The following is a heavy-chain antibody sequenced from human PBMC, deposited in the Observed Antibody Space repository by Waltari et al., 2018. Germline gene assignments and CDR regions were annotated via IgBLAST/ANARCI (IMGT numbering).Heavy chain of an antibody. Sequence: QVQLQQWGAGLLKPSETLSLTCAVYGGSFSGYYWSWIRQPPGKGLEWIGEINHSGSTNSNPSLKSRVTISVDTSKNQFSLKLSSVTAADTAVYYCASIAARFTYYYGMDVWGQGTTVTVSS. CDR1: GGSFSGYY. CDR3: ASIAARFTYYYGMDV. V-gene: IGHV4-34*01. J-gene: IGHJ6*02. D-gene: IGHD6-6*01. CDR2: INHSGST.